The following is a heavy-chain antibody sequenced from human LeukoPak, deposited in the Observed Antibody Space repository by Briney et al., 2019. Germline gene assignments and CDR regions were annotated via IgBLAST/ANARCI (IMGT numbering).Heavy chain of an antibody. D-gene: IGHD6-19*01. Sequence: SETLSLTCTVSGGTISSYYWTWIRQPPGKGLEWIGYIYYTGATSYNPSLKSRVTISVDTSKKQFSLKLTSVTAADTAVYYCARYGGSGWVIEIWGQGTLVTVSS. V-gene: IGHV4-59*08. CDR1: GGTISSYY. J-gene: IGHJ4*02. CDR2: IYYTGAT. CDR3: ARYGGSGWVIEI.